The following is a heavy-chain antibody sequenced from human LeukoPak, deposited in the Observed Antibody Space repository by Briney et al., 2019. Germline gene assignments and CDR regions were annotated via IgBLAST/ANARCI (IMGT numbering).Heavy chain of an antibody. J-gene: IGHJ4*02. CDR1: GLTFSNAW. D-gene: IGHD3-9*01. CDR2: IKTKTDGGTT. Sequence: PGGSLRLSCAASGLTFSNAWMSWVRQAPGKGLEWVGRIKTKTDGGTTDYAAPVKGRFTISRDDSKNTLYLQMNRLKTEDTAVYFCTTGYYDILTGYFSFDYWGQGTLVTVSS. CDR3: TTGYYDILTGYFSFDY. V-gene: IGHV3-15*01.